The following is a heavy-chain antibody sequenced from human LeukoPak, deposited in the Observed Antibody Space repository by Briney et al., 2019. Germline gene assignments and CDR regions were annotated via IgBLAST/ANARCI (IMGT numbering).Heavy chain of an antibody. CDR1: GFTFSSYA. D-gene: IGHD6-13*01. J-gene: IGHJ4*02. CDR3: ARAVAAAALFDY. CDR2: ISYDGSNK. V-gene: IGHV3-30*14. Sequence: GGSLRLSCAASGFTFSSYAMHWVRQAPGKGLEWVAVISYDGSNKYYADSVKGRFTISRDNSKNTLYLQMNSLRADDTAVYYCARAVAAAALFDYWGQGTLVTVSS.